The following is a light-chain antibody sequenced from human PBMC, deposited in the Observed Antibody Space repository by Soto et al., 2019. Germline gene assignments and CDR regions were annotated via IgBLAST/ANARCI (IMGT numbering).Light chain of an antibody. CDR1: SSDVGGYNY. Sequence: QSALTQPASVSGSPGQSIAISCTGTSSDVGGYNYVSWHQQHPGKAPKVLISVVSNRPSGVSNRFSGSKSGNTASLTISGLQAEDEADYYCCSLEGSNALVVFGGGTKVTVL. V-gene: IGLV2-14*01. CDR3: CSLEGSNALVV. J-gene: IGLJ2*01. CDR2: VVS.